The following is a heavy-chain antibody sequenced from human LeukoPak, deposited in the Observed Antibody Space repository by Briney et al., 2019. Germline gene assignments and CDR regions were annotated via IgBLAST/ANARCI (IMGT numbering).Heavy chain of an antibody. CDR3: ARIRMATTNWFDP. D-gene: IGHD5-12*01. CDR2: IYYSGTT. V-gene: IGHV4-59*12. CDR1: GGSISNYY. J-gene: IGHJ5*02. Sequence: SETLSLTCTVSGGSISNYYWSWIRQPPGKGLEWIGYIYYSGTTNYNPSLKSRVTISVDTSKNQFSLKLSSVTAADTAVYYCARIRMATTNWFDPWGQGTLVTVSS.